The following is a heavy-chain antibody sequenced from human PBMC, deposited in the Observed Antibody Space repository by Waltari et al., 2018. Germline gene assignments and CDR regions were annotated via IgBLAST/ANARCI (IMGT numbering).Heavy chain of an antibody. Sequence: QLQLQESGPGLVKPSETLSLTCTVSGGSISSSSYYWGWIRQPPGKGLEWIGSIYYSGSTYYDPSLNGRVTLSVDTSKTEFALELGSVAAASTAVYYCASERDRYIEYFDYWARVPWSPSPQ. J-gene: IGHJ4*02. V-gene: IGHV4-39*01. CDR2: IYYSGST. CDR3: ASERDRYIEYFDY. D-gene: IGHD1-26*01. CDR1: GGSISSSSYY.